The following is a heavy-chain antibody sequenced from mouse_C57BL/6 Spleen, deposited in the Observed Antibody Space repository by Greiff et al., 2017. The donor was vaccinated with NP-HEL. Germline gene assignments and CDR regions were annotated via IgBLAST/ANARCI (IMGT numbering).Heavy chain of an antibody. V-gene: IGHV1-55*01. J-gene: IGHJ3*01. CDR2: IYPGSGST. D-gene: IGHD1-1*01. CDR3: ARSFYCGSSYPAWFAY. CDR1: GYTFTSYW. Sequence: QVQLQQPGAELVKPGASVKMSCKASGYTFTSYWITWVKQRPGQGLEWIGDIYPGSGSTNYNEKFKSKATLTVDTSSSTAYMQLSSLTSEDSAVYYCARSFYCGSSYPAWFAYWGQGTLVTVSA.